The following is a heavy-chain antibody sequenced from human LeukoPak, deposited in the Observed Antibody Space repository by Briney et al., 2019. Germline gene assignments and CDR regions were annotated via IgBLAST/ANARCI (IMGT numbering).Heavy chain of an antibody. CDR2: IYYSGST. V-gene: IGHV4-39*01. Sequence: SETLSLTCTVSGGFISSSSYYWGWIRQPPGKGLEWIGSIYYSGSTYYNPSLKSRVTISVDTSKNQFSLKLSSVTAADTAVYYCARPHGRRDYYMDVWGKGTTVTVSS. CDR3: ARPHGRRDYYMDV. J-gene: IGHJ6*03. D-gene: IGHD3-10*01. CDR1: GGFISSSSYY.